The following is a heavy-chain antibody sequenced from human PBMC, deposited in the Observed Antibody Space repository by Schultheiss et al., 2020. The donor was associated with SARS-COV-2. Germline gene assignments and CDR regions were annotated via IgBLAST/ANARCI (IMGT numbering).Heavy chain of an antibody. CDR1: GYSISSGYY. CDR3: ARDSRRWRFFDL. J-gene: IGHJ2*01. Sequence: SETLSLTCTVSGYSISSGYYWGWIRQPPGKGLEWIGSIYHSGSTNYNPSLKSRVTISVDTSKNQFFLKLNSVTAADTAVYYCARDSRRWRFFDLWGRGTLVTVSS. V-gene: IGHV4-38-2*02. CDR2: IYHSGST. D-gene: IGHD3-3*01.